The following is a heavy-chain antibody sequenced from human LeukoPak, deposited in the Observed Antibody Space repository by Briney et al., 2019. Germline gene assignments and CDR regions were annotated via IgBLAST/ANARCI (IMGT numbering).Heavy chain of an antibody. CDR1: GASFSGYY. V-gene: IGHV4-34*01. J-gene: IGHJ1*01. CDR2: INHSGST. Sequence: PSETLSLTCAFYGASFSGYYWRWIRQPPGKGLEWIGEINHSGSTNYNPSLKSRVTISVDTSKNQFSLKLSSVTAADTAVYYCARSITSSWYGDFQHWGQGTLVTVSS. CDR3: ARSITSSWYGDFQH. D-gene: IGHD6-13*01.